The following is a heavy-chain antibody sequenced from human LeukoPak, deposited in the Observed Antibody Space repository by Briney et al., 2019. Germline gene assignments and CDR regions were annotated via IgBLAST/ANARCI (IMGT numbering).Heavy chain of an antibody. J-gene: IGHJ4*02. CDR1: GFTFSSYA. CDR2: ISGSGGST. D-gene: IGHD2-21*02. Sequence: GGSLRLSCAASGFTFSSYAMSWVRQAPGRGLEWVSAISGSGGSTYYADSVKDRFTISRDNSKNTLYLQMNSLRAEDTAVYYCAKDPRRVTYFDYWGQGTLVTVSS. CDR3: AKDPRRVTYFDY. V-gene: IGHV3-23*01.